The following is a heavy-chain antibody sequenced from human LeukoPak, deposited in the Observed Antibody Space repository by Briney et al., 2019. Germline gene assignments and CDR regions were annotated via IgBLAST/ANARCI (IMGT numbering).Heavy chain of an antibody. D-gene: IGHD3-9*01. Sequence: SETPSLTCTVSGGSISSGSYYWSWIRQPAGKGLEWIGRIYTSGSTNYNPSLKSRVTISVDTSKNQFSLKLSSVTAADTAVYYCAYFDWFSNYFDYWGQGTLVTVSS. CDR2: IYTSGST. J-gene: IGHJ4*02. CDR3: AYFDWFSNYFDY. CDR1: GGSISSGSYY. V-gene: IGHV4-61*02.